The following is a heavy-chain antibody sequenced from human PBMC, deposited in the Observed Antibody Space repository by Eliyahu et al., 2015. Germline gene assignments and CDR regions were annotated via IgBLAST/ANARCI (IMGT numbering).Heavy chain of an antibody. CDR2: IXWDDDK. CDR3: ARVTTSHYGMDV. Sequence: QVTLRESGPALVKPTQTLTLTCTLSGFSLSTPGMCVSWTRQPPGKALEWLALIXWDDDKYYSTSLETRLTISKDTSKNQVVLTMTNMDPVDTAXYYCARVTTSHYGMDVWGKGTTVTVSS. CDR1: GFSLSTPGMC. J-gene: IGHJ6*04. V-gene: IGHV2-70*01. D-gene: IGHD2-2*01.